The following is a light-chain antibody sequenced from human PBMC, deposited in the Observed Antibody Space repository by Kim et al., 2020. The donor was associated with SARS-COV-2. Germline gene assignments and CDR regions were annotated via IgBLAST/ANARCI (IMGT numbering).Light chain of an antibody. Sequence: SASVGDRVTITCRASQGISNYVAWYQQKPGKVPKLLIYSASALQSGVPSRFSGSGSGTDFTLTINSLQPEDVATYYCQMDYSAPDTFGAGTKLEI. CDR3: QMDYSAPDT. CDR2: SAS. J-gene: IGKJ2*01. CDR1: QGISNY. V-gene: IGKV1-27*01.